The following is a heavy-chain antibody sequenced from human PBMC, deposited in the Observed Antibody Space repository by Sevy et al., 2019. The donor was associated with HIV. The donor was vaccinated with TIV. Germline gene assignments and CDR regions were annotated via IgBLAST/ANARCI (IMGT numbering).Heavy chain of an antibody. Sequence: GGSLRLSCAASGFTFSSYSMNWVRQAPGKGLEWVSSIRSSSSYIYYADSGKGRFTISRENAKKSLYLQMNSLRAEDTAVYYCARSSGWTPACFDYWGQGTLVTGSS. D-gene: IGHD6-19*01. J-gene: IGHJ4*02. CDR1: GFTFSSYS. CDR3: ARSSGWTPACFDY. CDR2: IRSSSSYI. V-gene: IGHV3-21*01.